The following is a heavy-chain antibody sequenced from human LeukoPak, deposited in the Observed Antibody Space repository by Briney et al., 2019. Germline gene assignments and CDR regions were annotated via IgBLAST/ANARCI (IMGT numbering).Heavy chain of an antibody. V-gene: IGHV1-18*01. Sequence: ASVKVSCKASGYTFSSYGISWVRQAPGQGPEWMGWISAYNGDTNYAQRLQGRVTMTTDTSTSTAYMELRSLRSDDTAVYYCARQLTYYYDSDCRYAFEIWGQGTIVTVSA. CDR1: GYTFSSYG. D-gene: IGHD3-22*01. J-gene: IGHJ3*02. CDR3: ARQLTYYYDSDCRYAFEI. CDR2: ISAYNGDT.